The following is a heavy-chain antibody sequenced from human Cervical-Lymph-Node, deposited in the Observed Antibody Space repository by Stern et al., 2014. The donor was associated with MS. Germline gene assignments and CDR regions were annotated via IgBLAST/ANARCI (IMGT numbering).Heavy chain of an antibody. CDR3: ATTRRDRPIHFQE. CDR2: ISAIGAST. Sequence: EVQLVESGGGLVQPGGSLRLSCAVSGFTFSSYAMAWVRQAPGKGLEWVSTISAIGASTYYADSVKGRFTISRDNSKNTLYVQMNSLRAEDTAIYYCATTRRDRPIHFQEWGQGTLVTVSS. D-gene: IGHD1-14*01. J-gene: IGHJ1*01. CDR1: GFTFSSYA. V-gene: IGHV3-23*04.